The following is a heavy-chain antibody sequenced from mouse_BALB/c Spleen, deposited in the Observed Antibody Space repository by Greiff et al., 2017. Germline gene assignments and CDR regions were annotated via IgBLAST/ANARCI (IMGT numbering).Heavy chain of an antibody. J-gene: IGHJ4*01. CDR2: ISSGGSYT. D-gene: IGHD1-1*01. CDR3: ARNYGSSHYYAMDY. Sequence: EVQLVESGGGLVKPGGSLKLSCAASGFTFSSYAMSWVRQSPEKRLEWVAEISSGGSYTYYPDTVTGRFTISRDNAKNTLYLEMSSLRSEDTAMYYCARNYGSSHYYAMDYWGQGTSVTVSS. V-gene: IGHV5-9-4*01. CDR1: GFTFSSYA.